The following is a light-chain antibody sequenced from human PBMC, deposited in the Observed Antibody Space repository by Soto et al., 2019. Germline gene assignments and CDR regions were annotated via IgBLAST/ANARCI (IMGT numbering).Light chain of an antibody. J-gene: IGKJ1*01. CDR1: YSVSSTY. CDR2: GAS. CDR3: QQYGSSPPWT. V-gene: IGKV3-20*01. Sequence: EIVLTQSPGTLSLSPGERATLSCRASYSVSSTYLAWYQQKPGQAPRLLIYGASSRATGIPDRFSGSGSGTDFTLTISRLESEDFAVYYCQQYGSSPPWTFGQGTKVEIK.